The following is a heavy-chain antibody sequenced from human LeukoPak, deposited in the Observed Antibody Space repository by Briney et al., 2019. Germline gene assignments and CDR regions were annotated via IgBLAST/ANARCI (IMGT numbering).Heavy chain of an antibody. V-gene: IGHV3-23*01. CDR1: GFTFSSYA. CDR3: AREMYYYGSGSYGRDY. D-gene: IGHD3-10*01. CDR2: ISGSGGST. J-gene: IGHJ4*02. Sequence: GGSLRLSCAASGFTFSSYAMSWVRQAPGKGLEWVSAISGSGGSTYYADSVKGRFTISRDNAKNSLYLQMNSLRAEDTAVYYCAREMYYYGSGSYGRDYWGQGTLVTVSS.